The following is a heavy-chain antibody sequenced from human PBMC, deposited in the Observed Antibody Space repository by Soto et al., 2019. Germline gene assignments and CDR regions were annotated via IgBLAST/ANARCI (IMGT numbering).Heavy chain of an antibody. J-gene: IGHJ6*02. CDR2: ILNDGSNR. CDR1: GLTFSNYG. D-gene: IGHD3-10*01. Sequence: QVPLAESGGGVVQPGRSLRLSCAASGLTFSNYGMHWVRQAPGKGLEWVAVILNDGSNRYHADSVKDRFTISRDNSKNMLYLRMNSLRAEDTSVYYCARDVEYSGNGMDVWGQGTTVTVS. V-gene: IGHV3-33*01. CDR3: ARDVEYSGNGMDV.